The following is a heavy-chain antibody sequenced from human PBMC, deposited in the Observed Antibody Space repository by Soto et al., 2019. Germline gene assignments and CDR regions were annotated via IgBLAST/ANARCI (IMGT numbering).Heavy chain of an antibody. CDR3: ARDGEYNSGWPRGFDP. CDR1: GGTFSSYA. Sequence: QVQLVQSGAEVKKPGSSVKVSCKASGGTFSSYAISWVRQAPGQGLEWMGGIIPIFGTANYAQKFQGRVTITADESSSTAYMELSSLRSEDTAVYYCARDGEYNSGWPRGFDPRGQGTLVTVSS. J-gene: IGHJ5*02. V-gene: IGHV1-69*01. D-gene: IGHD6-19*01. CDR2: IIPIFGTA.